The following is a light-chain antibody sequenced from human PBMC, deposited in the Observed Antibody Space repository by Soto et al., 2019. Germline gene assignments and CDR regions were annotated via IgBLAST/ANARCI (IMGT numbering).Light chain of an antibody. CDR1: SSNIGTYN. CDR2: RNS. Sequence: QSVLTQPPSVSGTPGQRGTISCSGSSSNIGTYNLYWYQQLPGTAPKLLIYRNSQRSSGVPDRFSGSKSGTSASLAISGLRTEDEADYYCATWDDSLSAWVFGGGTKLTVL. CDR3: ATWDDSLSAWV. V-gene: IGLV1-47*01. J-gene: IGLJ3*02.